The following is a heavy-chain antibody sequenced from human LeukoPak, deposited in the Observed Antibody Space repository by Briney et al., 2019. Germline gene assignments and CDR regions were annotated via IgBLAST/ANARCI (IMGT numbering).Heavy chain of an antibody. CDR2: IYYSEST. D-gene: IGHD6-19*01. V-gene: IGHV4-39*01. CDR3: AGKQYSSGWRSGGGAFDI. CDR1: GGSISSSSYY. Sequence: SQTLSLTCTVSGGSISSSSYYWGWIRQPPGKGLEWSARIYYSESTYYNPSLKTRFTISVDTSKNQFSLKMSTVTAADTAVYYCAGKQYSSGWRSGGGAFDIWGQGTMVTVSS. J-gene: IGHJ3*02.